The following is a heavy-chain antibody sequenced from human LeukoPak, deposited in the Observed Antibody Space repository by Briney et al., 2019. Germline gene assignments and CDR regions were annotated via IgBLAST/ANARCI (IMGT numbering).Heavy chain of an antibody. V-gene: IGHV3-23*01. CDR3: AKGSTSSRPYYFDY. CDR1: GFTFSNYA. J-gene: IGHJ4*02. D-gene: IGHD2-2*01. Sequence: GVSLRLSCAASGFTFSNYAMSWVRQAPGKGLEWFSAITDSGGDTYYADSVKGRFTISRDNSKDTLDLQMSSLRVEDTAVYYCAKGSTSSRPYYFDYWGQGALVTVSS. CDR2: ITDSGGDT.